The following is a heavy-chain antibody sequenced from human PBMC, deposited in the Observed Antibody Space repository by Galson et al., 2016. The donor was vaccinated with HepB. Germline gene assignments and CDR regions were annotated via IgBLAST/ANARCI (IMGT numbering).Heavy chain of an antibody. CDR2: IDGDDDK. D-gene: IGHD6-19*01. CDR1: GFSLSTSEMC. Sequence: PALVKPTQTLTLTCTFSGFSLSTSEMCVSWIRQPPGRALEWLALIDGDDDKYYTTPLKTRLTISKDTSKNQVVLTMTNMDPVDTATYYCARTRGGIAVAGPFNYWGQGTLVTVSS. J-gene: IGHJ4*02. CDR3: ARTRGGIAVAGPFNY. V-gene: IGHV2-70*01.